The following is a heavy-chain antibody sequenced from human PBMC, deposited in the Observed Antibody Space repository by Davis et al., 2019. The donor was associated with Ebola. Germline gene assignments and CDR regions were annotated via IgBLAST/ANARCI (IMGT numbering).Heavy chain of an antibody. CDR2: ISANNGNT. D-gene: IGHD6-13*01. CDR1: GYTFTSYG. J-gene: IGHJ6*02. CDR3: ARESAAGRYPTFYGMDV. Sequence: AASVKVSCKASGYTFTSYGISWVRQAPGQGLEWMGWISANNGNTNYSQKFQGRVTMTTDTSTSTGYMELRSLRSDDTAVYYCARESAAGRYPTFYGMDVWGQGTTVTVSS. V-gene: IGHV1-18*04.